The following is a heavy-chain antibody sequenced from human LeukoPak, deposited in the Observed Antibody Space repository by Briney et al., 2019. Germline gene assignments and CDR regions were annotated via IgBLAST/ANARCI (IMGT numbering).Heavy chain of an antibody. J-gene: IGHJ4*02. V-gene: IGHV3-7*01. CDR1: EFTFNIYW. D-gene: IGHD3-3*01. CDR2: IKQDGSEK. CDR3: ARVRFLERSHSYFDY. Sequence: GGSLRLSCAASEFTFNIYWMSWVRQAPGKGLEWVANIKQDGSEKYYVDSVEGRFTISRDNAKNSLYLQMNSLRAEDTAVYYCARVRFLERSHSYFDYWGQRAIVTVSS.